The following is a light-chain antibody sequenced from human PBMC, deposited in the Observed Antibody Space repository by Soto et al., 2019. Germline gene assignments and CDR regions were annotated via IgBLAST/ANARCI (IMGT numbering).Light chain of an antibody. CDR1: QSVSSTY. J-gene: IGKJ1*01. Sequence: EIVLTQSPDTLSLSPGERATLSCRASQSVSSTYLAWYQQRPGQAPRLLIYGTSSRSTGTADRFSGSVSGTAFTLTMSRLGTEDRAVYYCHQYVRSPLTVGQGTRVEIK. CDR2: GTS. V-gene: IGKV3-20*01. CDR3: HQYVRSPLT.